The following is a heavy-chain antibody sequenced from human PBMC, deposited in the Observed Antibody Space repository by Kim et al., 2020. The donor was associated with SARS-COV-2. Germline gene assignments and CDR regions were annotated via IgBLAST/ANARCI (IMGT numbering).Heavy chain of an antibody. D-gene: IGHD3-16*01. Sequence: DSAKGRFTLSRENTKNPLYLQLNSLRAEDTAVYYGAKDNRMITNWFDPWGQGTLVTVSS. CDR3: AKDNRMITNWFDP. J-gene: IGHJ5*02. V-gene: IGHV3-23*01.